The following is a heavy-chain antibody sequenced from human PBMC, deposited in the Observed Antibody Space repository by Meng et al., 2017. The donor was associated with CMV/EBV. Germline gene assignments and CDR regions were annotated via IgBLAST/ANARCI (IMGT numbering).Heavy chain of an antibody. CDR3: ARSQGDFWSGSDAFDI. Sequence: GGSLRLSCAASEFTFSNYAIHWVRRAPGKGLEWVGRTRNKANSYTTEYAASVKGRFTISRDDSKNSLYLQMNSLKTEDTAVYYCARSQGDFWSGSDAFDIWGQGTMVTVSS. CDR1: EFTFSNYA. J-gene: IGHJ3*02. V-gene: IGHV3-72*01. D-gene: IGHD3-3*01. CDR2: TRNKANSYTT.